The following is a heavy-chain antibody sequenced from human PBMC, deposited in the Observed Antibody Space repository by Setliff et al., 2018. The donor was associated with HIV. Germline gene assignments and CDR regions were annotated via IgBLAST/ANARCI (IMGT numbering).Heavy chain of an antibody. D-gene: IGHD2-21*02. Sequence: SETLSLTCSVSGDSINSRPYYYGWLRQPPGKGLEWIGNVFYSGSTYYNPSLKSRVSMSIDTSRNQFSLKLTSVTAADTAVYFCARFPTVVTTPGFWGRGTLGTVSS. J-gene: IGHJ4*02. CDR2: VFYSGST. V-gene: IGHV4-39*01. CDR3: ARFPTVVTTPGF. CDR1: GDSINSRPYY.